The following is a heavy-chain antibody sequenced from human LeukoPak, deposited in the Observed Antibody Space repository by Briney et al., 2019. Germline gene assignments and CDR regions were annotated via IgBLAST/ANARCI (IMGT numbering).Heavy chain of an antibody. J-gene: IGHJ5*02. Sequence: PSETLSLTCAVYGGSFSGYYWSWIRQPPGKGLEWIGEINHSGSTNYNPSLKSRVTISVDTPKNQFSLKLSSVTAADTAVYYCARRQHYYDSSGLNWFDPWGQGTLVTVSS. D-gene: IGHD3-22*01. CDR1: GGSFSGYY. CDR3: ARRQHYYDSSGLNWFDP. V-gene: IGHV4-34*01. CDR2: INHSGST.